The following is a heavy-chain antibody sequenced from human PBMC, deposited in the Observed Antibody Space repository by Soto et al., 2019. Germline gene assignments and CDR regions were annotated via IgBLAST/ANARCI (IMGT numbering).Heavy chain of an antibody. J-gene: IGHJ3*02. CDR2: INPSGGST. CDR1: GYTFTSYY. D-gene: IGHD4-17*01. V-gene: IGHV1-46*01. Sequence: ASVKVSCKASGYTFTSYYMHWVRQAPGQGLEWMGIINPSGGSTSYAQKFQGRVTMTRDTSTSTVYMELSSLRSEDTAVYYCARDGMTTVITEWNDAFDIWGQGTMVTVSS. CDR3: ARDGMTTVITEWNDAFDI.